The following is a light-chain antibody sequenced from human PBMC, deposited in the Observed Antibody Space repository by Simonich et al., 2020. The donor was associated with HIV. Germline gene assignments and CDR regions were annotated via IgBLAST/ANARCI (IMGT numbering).Light chain of an antibody. Sequence: QSALTQPASVSGSPGQSITISCTGTSSDVGGYNYVSWYQQHPGKAPKLMIYDVSKRPSGVSNRFSGSKSGNTASLTISGLQAEDEAHYYCSSYTSNIYVVFGGGTKLTVL. V-gene: IGLV2-14*03. J-gene: IGLJ2*01. CDR1: SSDVGGYNY. CDR2: DVS. CDR3: SSYTSNIYVV.